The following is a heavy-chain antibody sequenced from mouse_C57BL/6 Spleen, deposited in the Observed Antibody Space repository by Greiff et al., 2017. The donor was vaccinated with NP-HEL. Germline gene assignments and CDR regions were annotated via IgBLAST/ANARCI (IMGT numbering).Heavy chain of an antibody. J-gene: IGHJ1*03. Sequence: VQLQQSGAELVKPGASVKISCKASGYAFSSYWMNWVKQRPGKGLEWIGQIYPGDGDTNYNGKFKGKATLTADKSSSTAYMQLSSLTSEDSAVYFCARRTMVTTEYFDVWGTGTTVTVSS. CDR2: IYPGDGDT. V-gene: IGHV1-80*01. CDR3: ARRTMVTTEYFDV. CDR1: GYAFSSYW. D-gene: IGHD2-2*01.